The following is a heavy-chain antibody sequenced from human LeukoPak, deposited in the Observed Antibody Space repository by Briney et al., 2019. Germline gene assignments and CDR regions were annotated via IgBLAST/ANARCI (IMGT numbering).Heavy chain of an antibody. CDR1: GFTVSSNY. CDR3: AKEYGYDYNYYYSMDV. V-gene: IGHV3-30*02. D-gene: IGHD1-1*01. CDR2: IRYDGSNK. J-gene: IGHJ6*03. Sequence: GGSLRLSCAASGFTVSSNYMSWVRQAPGKGLEWVAFIRYDGSNKYHADSVKGRFTISRDNSKNTVYLQMNSLRAEDTAVYFCAKEYGYDYNYYYSMDVWGKGTTVTISS.